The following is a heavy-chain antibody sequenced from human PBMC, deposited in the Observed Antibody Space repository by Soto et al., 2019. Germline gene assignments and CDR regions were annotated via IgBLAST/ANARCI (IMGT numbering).Heavy chain of an antibody. V-gene: IGHV4-4*02. CDR2: IYHSGST. J-gene: IGHJ6*02. CDR1: GGSISSSNW. D-gene: IGHD5-18*01. CDR3: ARDRVTYSYGQQNYYYGMDV. Sequence: PSETLSLTCAVSGGSISSSNWWSWVRQPPGKGLEWIGEIYHSGSTNYNPSLKSRVTISVDKSKNQFSLKLSSVTAADTAVYYCARDRVTYSYGQQNYYYGMDVWGQGTTVTSP.